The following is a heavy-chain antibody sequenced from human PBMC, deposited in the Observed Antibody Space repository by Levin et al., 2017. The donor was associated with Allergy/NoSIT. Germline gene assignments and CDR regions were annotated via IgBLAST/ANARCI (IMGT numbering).Heavy chain of an antibody. CDR1: GFTFSSCS. D-gene: IGHD3-22*01. CDR2: ISSSGNYI. V-gene: IGHV3-21*01. CDR3: ARDLSLNYYGSSGYYGLDY. J-gene: IGHJ4*02. Sequence: GGSLRLSCAASGFTFSSCSMNWVRQAPGKGLEWVSSISSSGNYIYYADSVKGRFTISRDNAKNSLYLQMDSLRAEDTAVYYCARDLSLNYYGSSGYYGLDYWGQGTLVTVSS.